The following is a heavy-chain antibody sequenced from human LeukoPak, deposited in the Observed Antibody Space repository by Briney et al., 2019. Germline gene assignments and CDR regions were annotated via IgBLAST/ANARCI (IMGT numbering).Heavy chain of an antibody. J-gene: IGHJ6*01. D-gene: IGHD3-10*01. V-gene: IGHV4-59*08. Sequence: SETVSLTCTVSGGSISSYYWSWTRQPPGKGLEWIGYIYYSGSTNYNPSLKHRVTISVDTSKNQFSLQLSSVTAADTAVYYCARTFYGSGNYCYYGMDVWGQGTTVPVSS. CDR2: IYYSGST. CDR3: ARTFYGSGNYCYYGMDV. CDR1: GGSISSYY.